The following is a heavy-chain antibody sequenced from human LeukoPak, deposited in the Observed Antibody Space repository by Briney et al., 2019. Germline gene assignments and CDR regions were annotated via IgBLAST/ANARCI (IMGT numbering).Heavy chain of an antibody. CDR1: GGSFSGYY. CDR3: ARHRLYYDILTGYSRDYYYYYYMDV. Sequence: PSETLSLTCAVYGGSFSGYYWSWIRQPPGQGLEWIGEINHSGSTNYNPSLKSRVTISVDTSKNQFSLKLSSVTAADTAVYYCARHRLYYDILTGYSRDYYYYYYMDVWGKGTTVTISS. D-gene: IGHD3-9*01. CDR2: INHSGST. V-gene: IGHV4-34*01. J-gene: IGHJ6*03.